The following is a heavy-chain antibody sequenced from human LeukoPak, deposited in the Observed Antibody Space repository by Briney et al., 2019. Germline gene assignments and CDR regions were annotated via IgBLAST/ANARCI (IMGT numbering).Heavy chain of an antibody. J-gene: IGHJ4*02. D-gene: IGHD1-26*01. V-gene: IGHV3-30*04. CDR1: GFTFSSYA. CDR3: ARDKGGGSYYFDY. Sequence: GGSLRLSCAASGFTFSSYAMHWVRQAPGKGLEWVAVISYDGSSKYYADSVKGRFTISRDNSKNTLYLQMNSLRAEDTAVYYCARDKGGGSYYFDYWGQGTLVTVSS. CDR2: ISYDGSSK.